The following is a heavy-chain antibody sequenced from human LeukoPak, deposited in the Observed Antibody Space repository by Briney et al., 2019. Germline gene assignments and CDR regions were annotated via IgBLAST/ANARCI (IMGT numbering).Heavy chain of an antibody. CDR3: AGENSYGYGFDY. CDR1: GFTFSSYW. J-gene: IGHJ4*02. V-gene: IGHV3-74*01. CDR2: INSDGSST. Sequence: GGSLRLSCAASGFTFSSYWMHWVRQAPGKGLVWVSRINSDGSSTSYADSVKGRFTISRDNAKNTLYLQMNSLRAEDTAVYYCAGENSYGYGFDYWGQGTLVTVSS. D-gene: IGHD5-18*01.